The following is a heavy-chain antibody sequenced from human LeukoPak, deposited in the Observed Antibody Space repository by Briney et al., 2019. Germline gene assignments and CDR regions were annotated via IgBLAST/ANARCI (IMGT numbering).Heavy chain of an antibody. CDR1: GFTFNNNW. Sequence: PGGSLRLSCVASGFTFNNNWMHWVRQAPGKGLVWVSRINNDGSTIYYADSVKGRFTISRDNAKNSLYLQMNSLRAEDTAVYYCARVVGANICDYWGQGTLVTVSS. CDR3: ARVVGANICDY. J-gene: IGHJ4*02. D-gene: IGHD1-26*01. CDR2: INNDGSTI. V-gene: IGHV3-74*01.